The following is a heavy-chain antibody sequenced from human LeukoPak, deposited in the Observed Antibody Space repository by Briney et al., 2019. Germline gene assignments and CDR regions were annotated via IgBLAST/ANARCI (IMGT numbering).Heavy chain of an antibody. V-gene: IGHV3-7*01. Sequence: GGSLRLSCGASGFTFRDYWMSWVRQAPGKGLEWVANIQSDGNEKNYIDSVQGRFTISRDNAKTSLYLQMNSLRAEDTAVYYCARPRWLQFGPHDSWGQGTLVTVSS. J-gene: IGHJ4*02. CDR2: IQSDGNEK. CDR1: GFTFRDYW. D-gene: IGHD5-24*01. CDR3: ARPRWLQFGPHDS.